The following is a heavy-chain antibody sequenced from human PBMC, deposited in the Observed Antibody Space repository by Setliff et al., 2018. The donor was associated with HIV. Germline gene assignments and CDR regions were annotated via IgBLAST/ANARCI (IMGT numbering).Heavy chain of an antibody. V-gene: IGHV4-59*01. CDR3: ARVQMAYAAFDV. D-gene: IGHD4-17*01. Sequence: PSETLSLTCTVSGVSISNYYWSWLRQPPGKGLEWIGYISYTGSTNYNPSLKSRVTISVDTSKNQFSLKLSSVTAADTAVYYCARVQMAYAAFDVWGQGTMVTVS. CDR2: ISYTGST. CDR1: GVSISNYY. J-gene: IGHJ3*01.